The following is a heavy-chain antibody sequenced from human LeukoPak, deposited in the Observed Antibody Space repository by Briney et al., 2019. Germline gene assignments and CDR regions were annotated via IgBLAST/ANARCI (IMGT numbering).Heavy chain of an antibody. Sequence: PSETLSLTCTVSGDSISSSSCYWGWTRQPPGKGLEWIASIYSSVTYYNPSLKSRVTISVDTSKNQFSLNLSSVTAADTAVYYCASRPFLWGFAYWGQGTLVTVSS. J-gene: IGHJ4*02. D-gene: IGHD3-16*01. V-gene: IGHV4-39*01. CDR2: IYSSVT. CDR1: GDSISSSSCY. CDR3: ASRPFLWGFAY.